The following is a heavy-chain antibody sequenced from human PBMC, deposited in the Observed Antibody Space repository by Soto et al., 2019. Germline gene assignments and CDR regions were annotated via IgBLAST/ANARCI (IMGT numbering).Heavy chain of an antibody. V-gene: IGHV1-46*01. CDR1: GYTVTTYY. CDR2: INPSGGST. D-gene: IGHD1-1*01. CDR3: ARGSSSTDRRVDF. J-gene: IGHJ4*02. Sequence: QVQLVQSGAEVKKPGASVKVSCKASGYTVTTYYMHWVQQAPGQGLEWLGVINPSGGSTTYAQKFHGRVTMTRDTSTSTVYMELSSLRSEDTAVYYCARGSSSTDRRVDFWGQGTPVTVSS.